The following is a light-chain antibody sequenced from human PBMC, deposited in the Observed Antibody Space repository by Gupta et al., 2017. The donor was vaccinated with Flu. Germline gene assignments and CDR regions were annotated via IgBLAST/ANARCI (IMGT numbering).Light chain of an antibody. CDR3: MQALQTPLT. Sequence: DIVMTQSPLSLPVTPGEPASISCRSSQSLLHSNGYNYLDWYLQKPEQSPQLLIYLGSNRASGVPDRFSRSGSGTDFTLKISRVEAEDVGVYYCMQALQTPLTFGGGTKVEIK. CDR1: QSLLHSNGYNY. CDR2: LGS. V-gene: IGKV2-28*01. J-gene: IGKJ4*01.